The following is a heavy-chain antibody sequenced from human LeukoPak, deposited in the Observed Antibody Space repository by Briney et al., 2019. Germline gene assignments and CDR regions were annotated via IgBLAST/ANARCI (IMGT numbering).Heavy chain of an antibody. CDR1: GFTFSNYW. J-gene: IGHJ5*02. CDR3: AKPPRGGNWFDP. D-gene: IGHD3-10*01. V-gene: IGHV3-74*01. CDR2: INSDGSST. Sequence: QSGGSLRLSCAASGFTFSNYWMHWVRQAPGKGLVWVSRINSDGSSTTYADSVKDRFTTSRDNAKNTLYLQMNSLRGEDTAVYYCAKPPRGGNWFDPWGQGTLVTVSS.